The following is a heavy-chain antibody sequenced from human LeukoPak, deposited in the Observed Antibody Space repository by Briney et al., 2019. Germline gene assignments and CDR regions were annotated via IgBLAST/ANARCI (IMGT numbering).Heavy chain of an antibody. J-gene: IGHJ6*03. Sequence: SVKVSCKASGGTFSSYAISWVRQAPGQGLEWMGGIIPIFGTANYAQKFQGRVTITADKSTSTAYMELSSLRSEDTAVYYCAKSGKAVRGVSIGSYYYYMDVWGKGTTVTVSS. D-gene: IGHD3-10*01. V-gene: IGHV1-69*06. CDR2: IIPIFGTA. CDR3: AKSGKAVRGVSIGSYYYYMDV. CDR1: GGTFSSYA.